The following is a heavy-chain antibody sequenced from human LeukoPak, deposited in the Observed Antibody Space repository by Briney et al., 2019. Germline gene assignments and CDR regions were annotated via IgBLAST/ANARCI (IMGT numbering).Heavy chain of an antibody. Sequence: PSETLSLTCAVYGGSFSDYYWSWIRQPPGKGLEWIGTIYYSGNAYYNTSLQSRVTISVDTSKDQFSLKLTSVTAADTAVYYCARLSILIDYWSQGTLVTVSS. CDR2: IYYSGNA. CDR3: ARLSILIDY. V-gene: IGHV4-34*01. D-gene: IGHD3-9*01. CDR1: GGSFSDYY. J-gene: IGHJ4*02.